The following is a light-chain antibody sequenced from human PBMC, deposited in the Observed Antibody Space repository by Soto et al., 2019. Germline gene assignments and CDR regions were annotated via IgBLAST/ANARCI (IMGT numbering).Light chain of an antibody. CDR2: DAS. J-gene: IGKJ2*01. CDR3: QQSYSTPYT. Sequence: EIVLTQSPATLSLSPGERATLSCRASQTIRSYLAWYQQKPGQAPRLLIYDASSLQSGVPSRFSGSGSGTDFTLTISSLQPEDFATYYCQQSYSTPYTFGQGTKLEIK. CDR1: QTIRSY. V-gene: IGKV3-11*01.